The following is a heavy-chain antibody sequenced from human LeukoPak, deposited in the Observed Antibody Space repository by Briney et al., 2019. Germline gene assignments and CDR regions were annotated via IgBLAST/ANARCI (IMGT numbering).Heavy chain of an antibody. CDR1: GFTFSSYA. CDR2: ISYDGSNK. D-gene: IGHD6-13*01. V-gene: IGHV3-30*04. CDR3: ARDPLDSFGAAGLDY. J-gene: IGHJ4*02. Sequence: GGSLRLSCAASGFTFSSYATHWVRQAPGKGLEWVAVISYDGSNKYYADSVKGRFTISRDNSKNTLYLQMNSLRAEDTAVYYCARDPLDSFGAAGLDYWGQGTLVTVSS.